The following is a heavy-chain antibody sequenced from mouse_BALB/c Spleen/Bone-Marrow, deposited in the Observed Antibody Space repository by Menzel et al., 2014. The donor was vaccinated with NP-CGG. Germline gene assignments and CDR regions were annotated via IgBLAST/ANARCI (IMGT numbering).Heavy chain of an antibody. Sequence: EVKLVESGPGLVKPSQTVSLTCTVTGISITTGNYRWSWIRQFPGNKLEWIGYIYYSGTITYNPSLTSRTTITRDTSXNQFFLEMNSSTAEDTATYHCARDYRYFDYWGQGTTLTVSS. J-gene: IGHJ2*01. CDR3: ARDYRYFDY. CDR2: IYYSGTI. CDR1: GISITTGNYR. D-gene: IGHD2-14*01. V-gene: IGHV3-5*02.